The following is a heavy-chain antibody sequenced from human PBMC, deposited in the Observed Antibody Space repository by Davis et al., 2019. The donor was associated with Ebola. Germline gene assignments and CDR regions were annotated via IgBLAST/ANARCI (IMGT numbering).Heavy chain of an antibody. CDR1: GFTFSSYS. D-gene: IGHD3-9*01. Sequence: GESLKISCAASGFTFSSYSMNWVRQAPGKGLEWVSSISSSSSYIYYADSVKGRFTISRDNAKNSLYLQMNSLRAEDTAVYYCARDLRDILTGYYSWYFDLWGRGTLVTVSS. CDR3: ARDLRDILTGYYSWYFDL. V-gene: IGHV3-21*01. CDR2: ISSSSSYI. J-gene: IGHJ2*01.